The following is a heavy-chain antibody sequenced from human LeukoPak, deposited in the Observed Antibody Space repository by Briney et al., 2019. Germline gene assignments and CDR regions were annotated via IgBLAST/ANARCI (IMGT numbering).Heavy chain of an antibody. D-gene: IGHD6-13*01. V-gene: IGHV1-8*01. Sequence: ASVKVSCKASGYTFTSYDINWVRQATGQGLEWMGWMNPNSGNTGYAQKFQGRVTMTRNTSISTAYMELSSLGSEDTAVYYCARMSSSWYEVPDYWGQGTLVTVSS. J-gene: IGHJ4*02. CDR3: ARMSSSWYEVPDY. CDR1: GYTFTSYD. CDR2: MNPNSGNT.